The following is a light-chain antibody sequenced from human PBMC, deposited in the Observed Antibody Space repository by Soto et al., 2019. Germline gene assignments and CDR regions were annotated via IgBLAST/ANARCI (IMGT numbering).Light chain of an antibody. CDR3: QKYNSST. Sequence: DIQMTQSPSSLSASVGDRVTITCRASQGISNYLAWYQQKPGKVPKLLIYAASTLQSGVPSRFSGSGSGTDFTLTISSLQPEDVATYYWQKYNSSTFGGGTKVEIK. CDR2: AAS. V-gene: IGKV1-27*01. J-gene: IGKJ4*01. CDR1: QGISNY.